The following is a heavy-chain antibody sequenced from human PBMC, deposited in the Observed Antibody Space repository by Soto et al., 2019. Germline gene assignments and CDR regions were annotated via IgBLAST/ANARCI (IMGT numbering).Heavy chain of an antibody. CDR3: ARDSSPAFRNLDS. D-gene: IGHD2-2*01. CDR1: AGYITSNY. CDR2: IYNTGST. J-gene: IGHJ4*02. V-gene: IGHV4-4*07. Sequence: QVQLQESGPRLVKSSETLSLTCNVSAGYITSNYWNWIRQPAGKGLEWIGRIYNTGSTNVNSALRSRVILSIDTSKNQFSLKLTSVTAADTAVYYCARDSSPAFRNLDSWGQGILVTVSA.